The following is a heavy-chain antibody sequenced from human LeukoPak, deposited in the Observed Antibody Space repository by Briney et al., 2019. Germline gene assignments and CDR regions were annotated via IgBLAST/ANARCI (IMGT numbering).Heavy chain of an antibody. D-gene: IGHD6-13*01. CDR1: GFTFDDYT. CDR2: ISWDGGST. Sequence: GGSLRLSCAASGFTFDDYTMHWVRQAPGKGLEWVSLISWDGGSTYYADSVKGRITISRDNSKNSLYLQMNSLRTEDTALYYCAKDIGGAAAGCDYWGQGTLVTVSS. CDR3: AKDIGGAAAGCDY. V-gene: IGHV3-43*01. J-gene: IGHJ4*02.